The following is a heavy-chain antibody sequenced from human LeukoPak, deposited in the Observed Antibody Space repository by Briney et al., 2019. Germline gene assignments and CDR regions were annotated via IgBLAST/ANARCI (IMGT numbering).Heavy chain of an antibody. D-gene: IGHD2-15*01. J-gene: IGHJ6*03. CDR3: ARADCTGGSCYSYLFYMDV. CDR1: GFMFSNYE. Sequence: SGGSLRLSCAASGFMFSNYEMNWVRQAPGKGLEWVSYISDSGSTIYYAGSVKGRFTISRDNAKNSLYLQMNSLRAEDTAVYYCARADCTGGSCYSYLFYMDVWGKGTTVTVSS. V-gene: IGHV3-48*03. CDR2: ISDSGSTI.